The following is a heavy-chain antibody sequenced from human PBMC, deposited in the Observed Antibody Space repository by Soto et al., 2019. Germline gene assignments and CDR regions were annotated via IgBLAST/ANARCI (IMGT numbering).Heavy chain of an antibody. CDR1: GFTFSSYW. V-gene: IGHV3-74*01. J-gene: IGHJ4*02. CDR2: INSDGSST. Sequence: GGSLRLSCAASGFTFSSYWMHWVRQAPGKGLVWVSRINSDGSSTSYADSVKGRFTISRDNAKNTLYLQMNSLRAEDTAVYYCARNDYGDYHFDYWGQGTLVTVSS. D-gene: IGHD4-17*01. CDR3: ARNDYGDYHFDY.